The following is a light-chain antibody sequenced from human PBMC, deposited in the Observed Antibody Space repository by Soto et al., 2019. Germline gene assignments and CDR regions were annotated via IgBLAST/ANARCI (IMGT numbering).Light chain of an antibody. CDR2: DVA. Sequence: QSVLTQPASVSGSPGQSITISCSGTSSDIGFYNYVSWYQQHPGKAPKLIIYDVANRPSGVSNRFSGSKSGNTASLTIAGLQAEDEAEYHCSSYTASSTYVVFGGGTKLTGL. CDR1: SSDIGFYNY. CDR3: SSYTASSTYVV. V-gene: IGLV2-14*03. J-gene: IGLJ2*01.